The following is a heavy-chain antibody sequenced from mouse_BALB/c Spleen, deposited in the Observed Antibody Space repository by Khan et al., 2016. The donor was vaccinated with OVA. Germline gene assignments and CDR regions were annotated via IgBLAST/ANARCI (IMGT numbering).Heavy chain of an antibody. CDR3: ATSSPGYAMDY. D-gene: IGHD6-1*01. Sequence: QIQLVQSGPELEKPGETVKISCKASGYCFTDYSMHWVKQTPGKGLKWMGWINTYSGSPTYAQNFKGRFTFSLDTSFSTAYLQINNLKNEDTAIYCCATSSPGYAMDYWGQGTSVTVSS. V-gene: IGHV9-2-1*01. J-gene: IGHJ4*01. CDR2: INTYSGSP. CDR1: GYCFTDYS.